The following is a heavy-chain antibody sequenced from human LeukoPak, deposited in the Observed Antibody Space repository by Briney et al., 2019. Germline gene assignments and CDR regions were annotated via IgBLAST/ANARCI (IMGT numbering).Heavy chain of an antibody. J-gene: IGHJ4*02. CDR1: GYTFTDYY. Sequence: ASVKVSCKASGYTFTDYYMHWVRQAPGQGLEWMGWINPDSGVTNYPQKFQGRVTMTTDTSTSTAYMELRSLRSDDTAVYYCARVSVPGGYFDYWGQGTLVTVSS. CDR2: INPDSGVT. CDR3: ARVSVPGGYFDY. V-gene: IGHV1-2*02.